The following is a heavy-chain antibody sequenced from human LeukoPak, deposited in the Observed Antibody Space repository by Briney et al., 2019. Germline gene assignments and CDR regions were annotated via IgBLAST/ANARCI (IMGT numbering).Heavy chain of an antibody. Sequence: SVKVPCTASGGTFSSYAISWVRQAPGQGLEWMGGIIPIFGTANYAQKFQGRVTITADESTSTAYMELSSLRSEDTAVYYCARLEVSGNDGYAFDIWGQGTMVTVSS. CDR3: ARLEVSGNDGYAFDI. J-gene: IGHJ3*02. CDR2: IIPIFGTA. V-gene: IGHV1-69*13. CDR1: GGTFSSYA. D-gene: IGHD1-1*01.